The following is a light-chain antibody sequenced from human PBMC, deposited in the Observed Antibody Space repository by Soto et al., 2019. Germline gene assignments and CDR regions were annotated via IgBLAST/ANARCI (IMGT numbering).Light chain of an antibody. CDR3: ATWHDSFYV. Sequence: QSVLTQPPSASGTPGQRVTVSCSGSTSDIGTNAVNWFQHRPGTAPRLLIYTNNQRPSGVPDRFSGSKSGTSASLAISGLQAEDEATYYCATWHDSFYVFGTGTKLTVL. V-gene: IGLV1-44*01. CDR2: TNN. J-gene: IGLJ1*01. CDR1: TSDIGTNA.